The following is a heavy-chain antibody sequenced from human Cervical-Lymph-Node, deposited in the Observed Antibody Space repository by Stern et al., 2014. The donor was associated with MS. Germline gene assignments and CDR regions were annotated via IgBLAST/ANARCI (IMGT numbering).Heavy chain of an antibody. J-gene: IGHJ4*02. Sequence: EVQLVESGGGLVKPGGSLRLSCAASGFTFSSYSMHWVRQAPGKGLEWVSSINTSSSYIYYADSVKGRFTISRDNAKNSLYLQMNSLRAEDTAVYYCARAPGRYCSGGSCYLDYWGQGTLVTVSS. V-gene: IGHV3-21*01. CDR1: GFTFSSYS. CDR3: ARAPGRYCSGGSCYLDY. D-gene: IGHD2-15*01. CDR2: INTSSSYI.